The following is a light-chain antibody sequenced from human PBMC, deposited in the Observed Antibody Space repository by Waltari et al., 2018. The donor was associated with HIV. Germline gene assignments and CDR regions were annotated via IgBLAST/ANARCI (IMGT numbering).Light chain of an antibody. CDR2: EVS. Sequence: QSALTQPAPVSGSPGQSITSSCPGTSSDVGGSNFVSGHQQHPGKAPTLMIYEVSNRPSGFSNLFSGSKAGNTSSLTIAVLQAEDEADYYCSSYTSSSTPVFGTGTKVTVL. CDR3: SSYTSSSTPV. V-gene: IGLV2-14*01. J-gene: IGLJ1*01. CDR1: SSDVGGSNF.